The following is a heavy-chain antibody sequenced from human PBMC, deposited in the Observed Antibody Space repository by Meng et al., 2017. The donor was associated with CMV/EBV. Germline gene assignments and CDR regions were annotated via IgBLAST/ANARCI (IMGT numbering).Heavy chain of an antibody. CDR3: ARGAGPNDYGRS. Sequence: GGSLRLSCAASGFTFSSYAMNWVRQAPGKGLEWVSAVTDSGGSTYYADSVKGRFTISRENYKNTLYLQMNSLRAKDSAVYYCARGAGPNDYGRSWGQGMLVTVSS. CDR1: GFTFSSYA. J-gene: IGHJ5*02. V-gene: IGHV3-23*01. CDR2: VTDSGGST. D-gene: IGHD4-17*01.